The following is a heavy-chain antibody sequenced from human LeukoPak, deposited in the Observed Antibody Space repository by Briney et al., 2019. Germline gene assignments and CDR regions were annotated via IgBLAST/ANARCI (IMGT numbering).Heavy chain of an antibody. Sequence: PGGSLRLSCAASGFTFSSYSMNWVRQAPGKGLEWVSYISSSSSTIYYADSVKGRFTISRDNAKNSLYLQMNSLRAEDTAVYYCARDLVRFPRGNWFDPWGQGTLVTVSS. D-gene: IGHD3-3*01. CDR1: GFTFSSYS. V-gene: IGHV3-48*01. J-gene: IGHJ5*02. CDR3: ARDLVRFPRGNWFDP. CDR2: ISSSSSTI.